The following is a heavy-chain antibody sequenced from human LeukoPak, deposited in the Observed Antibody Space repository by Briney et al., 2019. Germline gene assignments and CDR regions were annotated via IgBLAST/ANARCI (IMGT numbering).Heavy chain of an antibody. Sequence: GGSLRLSCTASGFTFGDSAMDWVRQAPGKGLEWVGFIRSKAYGGTTEYAASVKGRFTISRDNAKNSLYLQMNSLRAEDTALYYCAKDIRGYYGSGSYYKGYFQHWGQGTLVTVSS. V-gene: IGHV3-49*04. J-gene: IGHJ1*01. CDR3: AKDIRGYYGSGSYYKGYFQH. D-gene: IGHD3-10*01. CDR2: IRSKAYGGTT. CDR1: GFTFGDSA.